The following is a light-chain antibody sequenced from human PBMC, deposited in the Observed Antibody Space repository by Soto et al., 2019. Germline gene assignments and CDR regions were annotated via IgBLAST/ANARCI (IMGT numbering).Light chain of an antibody. CDR1: SSNIGSNY. CDR2: SNN. V-gene: IGLV1-47*02. Sequence: QSVLTQSPPASGTPGQRVTISCSGSSSNIGSNYVHWYQHLPGTAPKLLIHSNNQRPSGVPARFSGSKSGTSASRAISGLRSEDEADYYCAAWDDSLSGYVFGIGTQLTVL. CDR3: AAWDDSLSGYV. J-gene: IGLJ7*01.